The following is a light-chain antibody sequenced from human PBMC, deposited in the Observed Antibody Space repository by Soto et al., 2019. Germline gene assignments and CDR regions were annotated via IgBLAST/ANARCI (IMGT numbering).Light chain of an antibody. CDR2: YDT. Sequence: SYELTQPPSVSVAPGKTARITCGGNNTGGKNVHWYQQKPGQAPVLVISYDTDRPSGIPERFSGSNSGNTATLTITRVEAGDEADYYCQVWDSSNDFVFGAGTKLTVL. V-gene: IGLV3-21*04. J-gene: IGLJ1*01. CDR1: NTGGKN. CDR3: QVWDSSNDFV.